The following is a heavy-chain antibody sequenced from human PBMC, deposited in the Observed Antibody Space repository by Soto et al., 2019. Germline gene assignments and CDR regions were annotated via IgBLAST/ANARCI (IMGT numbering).Heavy chain of an antibody. CDR2: ISYDGSQE. CDR1: GFSLSNCG. CDR3: AKDLYSSGWYNYFDP. V-gene: IGHV3-30*18. J-gene: IGHJ5*02. D-gene: IGHD6-19*01. Sequence: QVQLVESGGGVVQPGRSLILSCAASGFSLSNCGMHWVRQPPGKGLEWVAMISYDGSQEHFIDSVKGRFTISRDNSKNTLYLQMNSLRPEDTAVYYCAKDLYSSGWYNYFDPWGQGTLVTVSS.